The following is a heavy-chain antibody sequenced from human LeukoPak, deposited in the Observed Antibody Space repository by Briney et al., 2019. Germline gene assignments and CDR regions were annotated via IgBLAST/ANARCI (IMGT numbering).Heavy chain of an antibody. J-gene: IGHJ5*02. Sequence: ASVKVSCKASGYTFTSYGISWVRQAPGQGLEWMGWISAYNGNTNYAQKLQGRVTMTTDTSTSTAYMELRSLRSDDTAVYYCAKQAVTTSEVWFDPWGRGTLVNVSS. CDR2: ISAYNGNT. CDR3: AKQAVTTSEVWFDP. V-gene: IGHV1-18*01. D-gene: IGHD4-11*01. CDR1: GYTFTSYG.